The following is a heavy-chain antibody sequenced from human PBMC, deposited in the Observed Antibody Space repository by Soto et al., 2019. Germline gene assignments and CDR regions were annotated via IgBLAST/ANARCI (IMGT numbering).Heavy chain of an antibody. D-gene: IGHD3-10*01. J-gene: IGHJ1*01. V-gene: IGHV4-39*02. CDR1: GGSISGTNEY. CDR3: ARTYFGSGSYSY. CDR2: IHYDGRT. Sequence: QLQLQESGPGLVEPSETLSLTCTVSGGSISGTNEYWGWIRQPPGKGLEWIASIHYDGRTYYTPSLKSRPTISADTSKNHFSLKLSSVTAADTAVYYCARTYFGSGSYSYWGQGTLVIVSS.